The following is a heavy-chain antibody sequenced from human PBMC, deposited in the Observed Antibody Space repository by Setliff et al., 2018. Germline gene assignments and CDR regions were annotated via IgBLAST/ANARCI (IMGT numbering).Heavy chain of an antibody. V-gene: IGHV3-73*01. J-gene: IGHJ3*01. CDR3: AKDVSPPGTNGWHPDVLDL. Sequence: PGGSLRLSCAVSGFTFSGSAVHWVRQASGKGLEWVGRIRSKAFSYATRYTESMKGRFTISRDDSKNTAYLQMDSLNTEDTAVYYCAKDVSPPGTNGWHPDVLDLWGQGTMVTVSS. CDR1: GFTFSGSA. D-gene: IGHD6-19*01. CDR2: IRSKAFSYAT.